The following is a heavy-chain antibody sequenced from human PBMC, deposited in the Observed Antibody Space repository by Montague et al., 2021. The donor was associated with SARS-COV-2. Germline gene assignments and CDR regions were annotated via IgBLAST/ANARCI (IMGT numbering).Heavy chain of an antibody. CDR3: AHRRIAAAGGYFQH. CDR1: GFSLSTSGMC. J-gene: IGHJ1*01. CDR2: IDWDDDK. V-gene: IGHV2-70*12. Sequence: PALVKPTQTLTLTCTFSGFSLSTSGMCVSWIRQPPGKALEWLARIDWDDDKYYSTSLKTRLTISKDTSKNQVVLTVANMDPVDTATYYCAHRRIAAAGGYFQHWGQGTLVTVSS. D-gene: IGHD6-13*01.